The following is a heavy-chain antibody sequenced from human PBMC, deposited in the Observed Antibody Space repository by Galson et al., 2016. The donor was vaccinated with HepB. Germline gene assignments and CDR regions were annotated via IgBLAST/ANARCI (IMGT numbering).Heavy chain of an antibody. J-gene: IGHJ6*02. CDR1: GFILNSDW. CDR3: GKDRGYSYYYYGMDV. D-gene: IGHD3-10*01. CDR2: ISGNGLSA. V-gene: IGHV3-23*01. Sequence: SLRLSCAASGFILNSDWMNWVRQTPGKGLEWVAGISGNGLSAYYADFVEGRFTISRDNCKNILYLQLTSLRDEDPAVFYCGKDRGYSYYYYGMDVWGPGTTVIVSS.